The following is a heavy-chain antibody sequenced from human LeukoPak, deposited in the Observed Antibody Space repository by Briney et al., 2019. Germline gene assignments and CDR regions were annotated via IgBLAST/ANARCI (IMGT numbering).Heavy chain of an antibody. CDR1: GGSFSGYY. Sequence: SETLSLTCAVYGGSFSGYYWSWIRQPPGKGLEWIGEINHGGSTNYNPPLKSRVTISVDTSKNQFSLKLSSVTAADTAVYYCARVYYYDSSGYYSWFDPWGQGTLVTVSS. CDR2: INHGGST. V-gene: IGHV4-34*01. CDR3: ARVYYYDSSGYYSWFDP. D-gene: IGHD3-22*01. J-gene: IGHJ5*02.